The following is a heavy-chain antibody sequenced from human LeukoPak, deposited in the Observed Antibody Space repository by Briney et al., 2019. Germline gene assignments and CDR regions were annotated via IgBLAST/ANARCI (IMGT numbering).Heavy chain of an antibody. D-gene: IGHD3-3*01. J-gene: IGHJ4*02. CDR2: IKQDGSEK. CDR3: ASNLEWLHFDY. CDR1: GFTFSSYW. Sequence: PGGSLRLSCAASGFTFSSYWMSWVRQAPGKGLEWVANIKQDGSEKYYVDSVKGRFTISRDNAKSSLYLQMNSLRAEDTAVYYCASNLEWLHFDYWGQGTLVTVSS. V-gene: IGHV3-7*01.